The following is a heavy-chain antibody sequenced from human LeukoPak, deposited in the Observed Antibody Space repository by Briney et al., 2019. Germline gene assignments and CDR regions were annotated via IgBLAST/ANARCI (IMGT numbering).Heavy chain of an antibody. CDR1: GGSFSGYY. V-gene: IGHV4-34*01. Sequence: PSETLSLTCAVYGGSFSGYYWSWIRQPPGKGLEWIGEINHSGSTNYNPSLKSRVTISVDTSKNQFSLKLSSVTAADTAVYYCARGLPYASSGYYGRYDSDYWGQGTLVTVSS. CDR3: ARGLPYASSGYYGRYDSDY. D-gene: IGHD3-22*01. CDR2: INHSGST. J-gene: IGHJ4*02.